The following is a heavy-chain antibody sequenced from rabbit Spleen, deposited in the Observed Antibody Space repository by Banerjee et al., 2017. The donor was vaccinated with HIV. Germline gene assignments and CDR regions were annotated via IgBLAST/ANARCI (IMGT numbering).Heavy chain of an antibody. D-gene: IGHD1-1*01. CDR1: GFSFTSSDY. CDR2: IYAGGSGNT. J-gene: IGHJ4*01. CDR3: ARRYTGGSGYGSGYFTL. V-gene: IGHV1S45*01. Sequence: QEHLEESGGRLVQPGGSLTLTCTASGFSFTSSDYMCWVRQAPGKGLEWIACIYAGGSGNTYSATWAKGRFTISKASSTTVTLQMTSLTVADTATYFCARRYTGGSGYGSGYFTLWGPGTLVTVS.